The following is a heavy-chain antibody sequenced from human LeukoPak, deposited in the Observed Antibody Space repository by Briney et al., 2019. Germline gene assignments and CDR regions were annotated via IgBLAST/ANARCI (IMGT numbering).Heavy chain of an antibody. CDR2: ISSSSSYI. J-gene: IGHJ3*02. Sequence: GGSLRLSCAASRFTFSTYSMTWVRQAPGKGLEWVSSISSSSSYIYYADSVKGPFTISRDNAKNSLYLQMNSLRAEDTAVYYCAREAGAFDIWGQGTMVTVSS. CDR1: RFTFSTYS. V-gene: IGHV3-21*01. CDR3: AREAGAFDI.